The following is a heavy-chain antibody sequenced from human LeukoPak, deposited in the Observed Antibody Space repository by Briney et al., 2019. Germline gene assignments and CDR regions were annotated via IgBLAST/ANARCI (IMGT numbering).Heavy chain of an antibody. Sequence: GGSLRLSCAASGFTFSSYSMNWVRQAPGKGLEWVSSISSSSSYIYYADSVKGRFTISRDNSKNTPHLQMNSLRAEDTAVYYCARVYGSGSYYYMDAWGKGTTVTVSS. D-gene: IGHD3-10*01. CDR1: GFTFSSYS. V-gene: IGHV3-21*01. J-gene: IGHJ6*03. CDR3: ARVYGSGSYYYMDA. CDR2: ISSSSSYI.